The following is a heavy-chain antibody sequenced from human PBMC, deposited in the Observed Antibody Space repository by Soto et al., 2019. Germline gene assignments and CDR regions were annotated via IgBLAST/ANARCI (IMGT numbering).Heavy chain of an antibody. CDR2: INAGNGNT. CDR1: GYTFTSYA. Sequence: ASVKVSCKASGYTFTSYAMHWVRQAPGQRLEWMGWINAGNGNTKYSQNFQGRVTITRDTSATTAYMELSSLRSEDTAVYYCVGDQDVHTPMVHGNYWGRGTRVTVSS. V-gene: IGHV1-3*01. D-gene: IGHD5-18*01. J-gene: IGHJ4*02. CDR3: VGDQDVHTPMVHGNY.